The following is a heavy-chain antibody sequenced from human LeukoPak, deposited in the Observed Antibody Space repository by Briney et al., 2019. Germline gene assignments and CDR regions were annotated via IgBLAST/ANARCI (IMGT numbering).Heavy chain of an antibody. V-gene: IGHV3-66*01. Sequence: GGSLRLSCAASGFTVSSSYMSWVRQAPGKGLEWVSLIYSGGSTYYADSVKGRFTISRDNSKNTLNLQMSSLRAEDTAVYYCARGSYDFLTGLGALEYWGQGTLVTVSS. J-gene: IGHJ4*02. CDR1: GFTVSSSY. D-gene: IGHD3-9*01. CDR3: ARGSYDFLTGLGALEY. CDR2: IYSGGST.